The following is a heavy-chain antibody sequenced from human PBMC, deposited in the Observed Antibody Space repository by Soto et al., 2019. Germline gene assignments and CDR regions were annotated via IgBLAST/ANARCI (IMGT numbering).Heavy chain of an antibody. CDR1: GASVSSGSYY. CDR3: ARDGGAARPVDY. J-gene: IGHJ4*02. V-gene: IGHV4-61*01. CDR2: IYYSGYT. Sequence: SETLSLTCTVSGASVSSGSYYWGWIRQPPGKGLEWIGYIYYSGYTNYNPSLKSRVNIPVDTSKNQFSLKLSSVTAADTAVYYCARDGGAARPVDYWGQGALVTVSS. D-gene: IGHD6-25*01.